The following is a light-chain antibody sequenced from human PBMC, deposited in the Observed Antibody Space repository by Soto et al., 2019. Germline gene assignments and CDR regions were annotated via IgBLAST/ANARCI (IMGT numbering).Light chain of an antibody. CDR3: QQYNNWPRT. Sequence: EIVMTPSPAPLSLSPRGRATLSRRASQSVSSNLAWYQQRPGQAPRLLIYGASTRATGIPARFSGSGSGTEFTLTISSLQSEDFAVYYCQQYNNWPRTFGQGTKVDIK. CDR1: QSVSSN. CDR2: GAS. V-gene: IGKV3-15*01. J-gene: IGKJ1*01.